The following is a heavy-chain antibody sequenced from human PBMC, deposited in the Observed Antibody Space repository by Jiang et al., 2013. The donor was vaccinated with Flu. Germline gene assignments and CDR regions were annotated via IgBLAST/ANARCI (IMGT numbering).Heavy chain of an antibody. V-gene: IGHV1-69*06. CDR3: ARGGAGRYSGYVGGSYYYYYGMDV. J-gene: IGHJ6*02. D-gene: IGHD5-12*01. CDR2: IIPIFGTA. CDR1: GGTFSSYA. Sequence: VQLVESGAEVKKPGSSVKVSRKASGGTFSSYAISWVRQAPGQGLEWMGGIIPIFGTANYAQKFQGRVTITADKSTSTAYMELSSLRSEDTAVYYCARGGAGRYSGYVGGSYYYYYGMDVWGQGTTVTVSS.